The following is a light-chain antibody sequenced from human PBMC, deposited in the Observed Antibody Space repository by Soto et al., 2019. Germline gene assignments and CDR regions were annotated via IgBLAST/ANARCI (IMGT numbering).Light chain of an antibody. CDR3: QQRSNWPPALT. CDR1: QSVSSY. CDR2: DAS. Sequence: EIVLTQSPATLSLSPGERATLSCRASQSVSSYLAWYQQKPGQAPRLLIYDASNRATGIPARFSGSGSGTDFTLTISSIEPEDFAVHYCQQRSNWPPALTFGGGTKVESK. J-gene: IGKJ4*01. V-gene: IGKV3-11*01.